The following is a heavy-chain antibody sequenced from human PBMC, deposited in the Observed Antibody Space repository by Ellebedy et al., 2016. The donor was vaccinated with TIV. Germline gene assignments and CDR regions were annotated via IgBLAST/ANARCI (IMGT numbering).Heavy chain of an antibody. D-gene: IGHD1-26*01. CDR1: GFTFSSYS. CDR3: AKVRCGSLCYYAMDV. J-gene: IGHJ6*02. CDR2: ISGSGDKT. V-gene: IGHV3-23*01. Sequence: GGSLRLSXAASGFTFSSYSMNWVRQAPGKGLEWVSSISGSGDKTYYADSVKGRFTISRDNSKNTLYLQMKSLRAEDTAIYYCAKVRCGSLCYYAMDVWGQGTMVTVSS.